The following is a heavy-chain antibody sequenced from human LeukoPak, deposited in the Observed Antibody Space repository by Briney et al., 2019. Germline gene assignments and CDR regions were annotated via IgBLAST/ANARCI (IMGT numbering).Heavy chain of an antibody. CDR3: ARLGSDGKPFDS. J-gene: IGHJ4*02. Sequence: SQTLSLTCTVSGGSISSGNYYWSWIRQPAGKGLEWIGRIYTSGSTNYNPSLKSRVTISVDTSKNHFSLKLSSVTAADTAVYYCARLGSDGKPFDSWGQGTLVTVSS. V-gene: IGHV4-61*02. CDR1: GGSISSGNYY. CDR2: IYTSGST. D-gene: IGHD2-15*01.